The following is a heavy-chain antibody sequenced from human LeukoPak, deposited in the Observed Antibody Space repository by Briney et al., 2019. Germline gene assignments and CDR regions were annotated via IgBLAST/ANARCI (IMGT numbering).Heavy chain of an antibody. Sequence: GGSLRLSCAASGFTFDDYAMHWVRQAPGKGLEWVSGISWNSGGIGYADSVKGRFTISRDNAKNSLYLQLNSLRAEDTALYYCAKDSCTNGICSRTFDYWGQGTLVTASS. CDR2: ISWNSGGI. J-gene: IGHJ4*02. D-gene: IGHD2-8*01. CDR1: GFTFDDYA. CDR3: AKDSCTNGICSRTFDY. V-gene: IGHV3-9*01.